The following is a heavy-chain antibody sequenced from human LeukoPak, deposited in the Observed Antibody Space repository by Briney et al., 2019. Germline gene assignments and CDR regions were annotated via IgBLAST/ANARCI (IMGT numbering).Heavy chain of an antibody. CDR2: ISGSGGST. D-gene: IGHD6-13*01. V-gene: IGHV3-23*01. CDR3: TRAAAGTYQSPS. J-gene: IGHJ4*02. Sequence: PGGSLRLSCAASGFTFSSYAMSWVRQAPGKGLEWVSAISGSGGSTYYADSVKGRFTISRDNSKNTLYLQMSSLRAEDTAVYYCTRAAAGTYQSPSWGQGTLVTVSS. CDR1: GFTFSSYA.